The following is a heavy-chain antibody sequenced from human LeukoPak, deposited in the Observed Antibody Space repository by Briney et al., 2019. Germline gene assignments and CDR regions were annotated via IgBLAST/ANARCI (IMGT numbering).Heavy chain of an antibody. CDR3: ARARSMLILRSSFDY. D-gene: IGHD2-21*02. CDR2: ISSGATNT. J-gene: IGHJ4*02. V-gene: IGHV3-23*01. Sequence: GRSLRLSCAASGLTFTSYAMSCVSQAPGKGLEWISSISSGATNTYYVDSVKGRSTISRDSSNTTLFLQMTSLRAEDTAIYFCARARSMLILRSSFDYWGQGALVTVSS. CDR1: GLTFTSYA.